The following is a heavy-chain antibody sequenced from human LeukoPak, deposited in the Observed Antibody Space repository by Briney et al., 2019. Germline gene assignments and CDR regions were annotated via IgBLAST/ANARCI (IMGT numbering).Heavy chain of an antibody. CDR3: ARVRYCSSTSCPRGGYYYYGMDV. Sequence: SETLSLTCTVSGGSISSYYWSWIRQPPGKGLEWIGYIHYSGSTNYNPSLKSRVTISVDTSKNQFSLKLSSVTAADTAVYYCARVRYCSSTSCPRGGYYYYGMDVWGQGTTVTVSS. D-gene: IGHD2-2*01. J-gene: IGHJ6*02. CDR1: GGSISSYY. CDR2: IHYSGST. V-gene: IGHV4-59*01.